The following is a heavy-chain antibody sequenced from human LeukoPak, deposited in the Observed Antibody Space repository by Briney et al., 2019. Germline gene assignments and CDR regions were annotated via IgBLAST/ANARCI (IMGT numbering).Heavy chain of an antibody. CDR1: GFTFSSYS. D-gene: IGHD3-16*02. Sequence: GGSLRLSCAASGFTFSSYSMNWVRQAPGKGLEWVSYISSSSSTIYYADSVKGRFTIPRDNAKNSLYLQMNSLRAEDTAVYYCAPQGLRLGELSFHYWGQGTLVTVAS. J-gene: IGHJ4*02. CDR3: APQGLRLGELSFHY. V-gene: IGHV3-48*01. CDR2: ISSSSSTI.